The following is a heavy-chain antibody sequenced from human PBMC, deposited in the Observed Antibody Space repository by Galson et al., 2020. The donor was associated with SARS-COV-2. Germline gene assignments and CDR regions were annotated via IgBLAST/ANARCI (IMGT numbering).Heavy chain of an antibody. D-gene: IGHD5-12*01. J-gene: IGHJ4*02. V-gene: IGHV3-11*01. CDR2: ITSSSATI. CDR3: ARDVQDMATDS. CDR1: GFALSDYY. Sequence: NSGGSLRLSCAASGFALSDYYMNWFRQPPGKGLEWVAYITSSSATIHYTDSVKGRFTISRDNAKNSLYLQMNSLRVEDTAVYYCARDVQDMATDSWGQGTLVTVSS.